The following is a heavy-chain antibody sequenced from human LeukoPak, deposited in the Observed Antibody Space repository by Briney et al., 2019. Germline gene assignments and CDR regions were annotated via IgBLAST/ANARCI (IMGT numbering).Heavy chain of an antibody. J-gene: IGHJ4*02. D-gene: IGHD1-26*01. CDR2: IYPGDSDT. V-gene: IGHV5-51*01. CDR1: GYSFTTYW. CDR3: ARSASGSSSPDGHFDY. Sequence: GESLKISCEGSGYSFTTYWIGWVRHMPGKGLEWMGIIYPGDSDTRYSPSFQGQVTISADKSISTAYLQWSSLKASDTAMYYCARSASGSSSPDGHFDYWGQGTLVTVSS.